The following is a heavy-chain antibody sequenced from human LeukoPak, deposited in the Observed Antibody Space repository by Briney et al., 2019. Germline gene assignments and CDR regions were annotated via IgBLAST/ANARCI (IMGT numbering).Heavy chain of an antibody. J-gene: IGHJ3*01. D-gene: IGHD2-15*01. Sequence: GGSLRLSCAASGFTFSSYSMNWVRQAPGKGLEWVSYISSSSSTIYYADSVKGRFTISRDNAKNSLYLQMSSLRAEDTAVYYCVRGGGPSYKYDAFDVWGQGTKVTASS. V-gene: IGHV3-48*04. CDR1: GFTFSSYS. CDR3: VRGGGPSYKYDAFDV. CDR2: ISSSSSTI.